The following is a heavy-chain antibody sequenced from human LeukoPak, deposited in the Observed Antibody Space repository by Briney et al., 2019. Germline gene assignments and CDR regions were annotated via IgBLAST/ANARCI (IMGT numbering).Heavy chain of an antibody. CDR1: GYSISSGYY. J-gene: IGHJ2*01. Sequence: PSETLSLTCAVSGYSISSGYYWSWIRQPAGKGLEWIGRIYTSGSTNYNPSLKSRVTMSVDTSKNQFSLKLSSVTAADTAVYYCARSDIIYYFPRAAVPNWYFDLWGRGTLVTVSS. V-gene: IGHV4-4*07. CDR2: IYTSGST. CDR3: ARSDIIYYFPRAAVPNWYFDL. D-gene: IGHD6-13*01.